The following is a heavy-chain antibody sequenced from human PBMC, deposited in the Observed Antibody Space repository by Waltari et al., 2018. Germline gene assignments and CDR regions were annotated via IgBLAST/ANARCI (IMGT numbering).Heavy chain of an antibody. D-gene: IGHD2-2*01. Sequence: QVHLQESGQGLVKPSGTLSLTCAVSGDSIIANYCWSWVRQSPEKGLEGIGQVYHSGKPHYNPPLQSRVTISVDKPKNQFSLNLNSVTAADTAVYYCAGDRAIGLFFDYWGRGTLVTVSS. CDR1: GDSIIANYC. CDR2: VYHSGKP. J-gene: IGHJ4*02. CDR3: AGDRAIGLFFDY. V-gene: IGHV4-4*02.